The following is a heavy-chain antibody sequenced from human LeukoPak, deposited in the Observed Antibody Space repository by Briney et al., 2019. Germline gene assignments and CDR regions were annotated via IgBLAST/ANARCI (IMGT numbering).Heavy chain of an antibody. D-gene: IGHD2-21*01. CDR2: IGGSGVIT. V-gene: IGHV3-23*01. J-gene: IGHJ4*02. CDR1: RFTFNSYA. Sequence: GGSLRLSCAASRFTFNSYAMSWVRQAPGQGLEWVSGIGGSGVITYYADSVKGRFTLSRDNSKNTLYLQMNSLRAEDTAVYYCAKSRAYSQDPVDYWGQGTLVTVSS. CDR3: AKSRAYSQDPVDY.